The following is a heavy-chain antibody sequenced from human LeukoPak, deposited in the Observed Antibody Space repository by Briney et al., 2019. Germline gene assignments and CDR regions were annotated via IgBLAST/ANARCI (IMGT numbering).Heavy chain of an antibody. CDR1: GYSLTSYY. J-gene: IGHJ5*02. Sequence: ASVKVSCTASGYSLTSYYMHWVRQAPGQGLEWMGIINPSGGSTRYAQKFQGRVTMTRDTSTSTVYMELSSLRSEDTAVCYCARAQAWDSSDPNWFDPWGQGTLVTVSS. CDR3: ARAQAWDSSDPNWFDP. D-gene: IGHD6-19*01. V-gene: IGHV1-46*01. CDR2: INPSGGST.